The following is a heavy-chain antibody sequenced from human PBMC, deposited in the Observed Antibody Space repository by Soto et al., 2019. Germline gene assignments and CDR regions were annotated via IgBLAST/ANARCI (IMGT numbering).Heavy chain of an antibody. CDR1: GGSISSGGYS. J-gene: IGHJ5*02. Sequence: QLQLQESGSGLVKPSQTLSLTCAVSGGSISSGGYSWSWIRQPPGKGLEWIGYIYHSGSNYYNPYLNSRVTISGDRSKNQISLKLSSVTAADTAVYYCARGAEDYGSGSYSDWFDPWGQGTLVTVSS. CDR2: IYHSGSN. V-gene: IGHV4-30-2*01. D-gene: IGHD3-10*01. CDR3: ARGAEDYGSGSYSDWFDP.